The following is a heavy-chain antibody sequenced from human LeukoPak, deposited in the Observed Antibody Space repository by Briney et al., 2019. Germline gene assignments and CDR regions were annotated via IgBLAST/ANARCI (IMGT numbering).Heavy chain of an antibody. CDR2: IYSGDST. Sequence: GGSLRLSCAASGCTVSSNYMSWVRRAPGKGLEWVSVIYSGDSTYYADSVKGRFTISIDNSKNTLYLQMNSLRADDTAVYYCARGGIYDSSGYWGQGTLVIVSS. CDR3: ARGGIYDSSGY. J-gene: IGHJ4*02. D-gene: IGHD3-22*01. V-gene: IGHV3-66*01. CDR1: GCTVSSNY.